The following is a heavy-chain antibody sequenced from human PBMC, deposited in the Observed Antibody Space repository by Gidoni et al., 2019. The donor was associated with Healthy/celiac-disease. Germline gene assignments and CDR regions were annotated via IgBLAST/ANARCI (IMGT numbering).Heavy chain of an antibody. Sequence: QVQLQASGPGLVKPSETLSLTCTVSGGSLSSYYWSWIRQPPGKGLEWIGYIYYSGSTNYNPPLKSRVTISVDTSKNQFSLKLSSVTAADTAVYYCARGVRGFYRLDYWGQGTLVTVSS. CDR2: IYYSGST. CDR3: ARGVRGFYRLDY. D-gene: IGHD3-10*01. V-gene: IGHV4-59*01. CDR1: GGSLSSYY. J-gene: IGHJ4*02.